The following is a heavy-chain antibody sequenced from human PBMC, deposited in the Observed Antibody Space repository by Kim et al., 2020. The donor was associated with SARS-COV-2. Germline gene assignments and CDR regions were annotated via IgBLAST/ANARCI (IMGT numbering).Heavy chain of an antibody. V-gene: IGHV1-46*01. D-gene: IGHD2-15*01. Sequence: KVQGRVHMTRDTSTSTVYMEMSSLRSEDTAVYYCAREGDIVVVVAATLHYWGQGTLVTVSS. J-gene: IGHJ4*02. CDR3: AREGDIVVVVAATLHY.